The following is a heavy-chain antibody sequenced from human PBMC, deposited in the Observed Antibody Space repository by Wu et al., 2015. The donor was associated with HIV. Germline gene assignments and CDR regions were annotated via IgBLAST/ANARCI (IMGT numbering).Heavy chain of an antibody. J-gene: IGHJ3*02. Sequence: QVQLVQSGAEVKKPGASVKVSCKASGYSFSNYGITWVRQAPGQGFEWMGWLIPMFDSANYAQRFKGRVTITADESTRTVYMELSSLRSEDTAVYYCARESSGSSLSAFDIWGQGTLVTVSS. CDR3: ARESSGSSLSAFDI. CDR1: GYSFSNYG. D-gene: IGHD1-26*01. V-gene: IGHV1-69*13. CDR2: LIPMFDSA.